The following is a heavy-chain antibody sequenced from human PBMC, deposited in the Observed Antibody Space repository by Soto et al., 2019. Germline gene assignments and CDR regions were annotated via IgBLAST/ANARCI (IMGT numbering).Heavy chain of an antibody. CDR1: GGSISSSSYY. Sequence: QLQLQESGPGLVKPSETLSLTCTVSGGSISSSSYYWGWIRQPPGKGLEWIGSIYYSGSTYYNPSLKSRVTISVDTSKNQFSLKLSSVTAADTAVYYCARSVSSSYSSSWYGYYYYYGMDVWGQGTTVTVSS. V-gene: IGHV4-39*01. D-gene: IGHD6-13*01. CDR3: ARSVSSSYSSSWYGYYYYYGMDV. J-gene: IGHJ6*02. CDR2: IYYSGST.